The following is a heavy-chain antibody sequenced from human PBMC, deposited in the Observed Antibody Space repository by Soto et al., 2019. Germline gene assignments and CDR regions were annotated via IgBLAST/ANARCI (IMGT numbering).Heavy chain of an antibody. CDR2: IWYDGSNK. J-gene: IGHJ6*03. CDR1: GFTFSSYG. D-gene: IGHD2-21*01. V-gene: IGHV3-33*01. CDR3: ARDIQERHYYYMDV. Sequence: GGSLRLCCAAPGFTFSSYGIHWVRQAPGKGLEWVAIIWYDGSNKYYADSVKGRFTISRDNSKNTLYLQMNSLRAEDTAVYYCARDIQERHYYYMDVWGKETTVTSP.